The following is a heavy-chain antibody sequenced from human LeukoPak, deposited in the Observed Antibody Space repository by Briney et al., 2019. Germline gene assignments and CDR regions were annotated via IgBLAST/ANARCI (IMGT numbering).Heavy chain of an antibody. J-gene: IGHJ6*02. V-gene: IGHV3-11*06. Sequence: GGSLRLSCAASGFTFTDYYMSWIRQAPGKGLEWASYISTSGSYTNYADSVKGRFTISRDNAQNSLYLQMNSLRAEDTAVYYCARGVAPYYYYGMDVWGQGTTVTVSS. CDR3: ARGVAPYYYYGMDV. CDR1: GFTFTDYY. CDR2: ISTSGSYT.